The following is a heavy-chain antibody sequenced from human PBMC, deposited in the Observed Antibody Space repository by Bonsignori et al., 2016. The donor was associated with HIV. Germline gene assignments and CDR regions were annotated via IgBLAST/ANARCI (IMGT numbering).Heavy chain of an antibody. Sequence: WIRQSPSRGLEWLGRTYYRSKWYNDYAVSVKSRITINPDTSKNQFSLQLNSVTPEDTAVYYCARDISVPTGYFDYWGQGTLVTVSS. CDR3: ARDISVPTGYFDY. V-gene: IGHV6-1*01. J-gene: IGHJ4*02. D-gene: IGHD1-1*01. CDR2: TYYRSKWYN.